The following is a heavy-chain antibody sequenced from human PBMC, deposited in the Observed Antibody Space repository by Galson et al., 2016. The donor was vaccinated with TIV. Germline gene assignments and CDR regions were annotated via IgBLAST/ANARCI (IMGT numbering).Heavy chain of an antibody. D-gene: IGHD1-26*01. Sequence: SLRLSCAASGFTFSNVWMNWFRQAPGMGLEWVGRIKNKINGGTTDYGAPVKGRFTISRDDSKSTVYLQMNSLNSEDTGVYYCATWAYHDNWFHPWGQGTLVTFSS. CDR2: IKNKINGGTT. CDR1: GFTFSNVW. J-gene: IGHJ5*02. CDR3: ATWAYHDNWFHP. V-gene: IGHV3-15*01.